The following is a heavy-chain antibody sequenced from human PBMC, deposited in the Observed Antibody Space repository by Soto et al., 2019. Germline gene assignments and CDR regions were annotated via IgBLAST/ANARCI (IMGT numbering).Heavy chain of an antibody. V-gene: IGHV3-64D*06. Sequence: SGGSLRLSCSASGFTFSSYAMHWVRQAPGKGLEYVSAISSNGGSTYYADSVKGRFTISRDNSKNTLYLQMSSLRAEDTAVYYCVKSRYCSSTSCWAFDYWGQGTLVTVSS. CDR2: ISSNGGST. J-gene: IGHJ4*02. CDR1: GFTFSSYA. CDR3: VKSRYCSSTSCWAFDY. D-gene: IGHD2-2*01.